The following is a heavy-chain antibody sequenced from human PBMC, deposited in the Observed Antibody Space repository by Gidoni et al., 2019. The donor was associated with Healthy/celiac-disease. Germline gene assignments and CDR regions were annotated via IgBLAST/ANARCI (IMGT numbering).Heavy chain of an antibody. CDR3: AAALHSSGWYGVVGY. D-gene: IGHD6-19*01. V-gene: IGHV1-58*02. J-gene: IGHJ4*02. CDR2: IVVGSGNT. Sequence: QMQLLQSGPEVKKPGTSVKVSCKASGFTFTSSAMQWVRQARGQRLEWIGWIVVGSGNTNYAQKFQERVTITRDMSTSTAYMELSSLRSEDTAVYYCAAALHSSGWYGVVGYWGQGTLVTVSS. CDR1: GFTFTSSA.